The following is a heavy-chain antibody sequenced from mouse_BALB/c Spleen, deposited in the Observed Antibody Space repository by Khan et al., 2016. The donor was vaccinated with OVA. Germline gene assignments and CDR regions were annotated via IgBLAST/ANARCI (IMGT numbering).Heavy chain of an antibody. J-gene: IGHJ3*01. CDR1: GDSITSGY. CDR3: ARSTYRDAIAY. Sequence: EVQLQESGPSLVKPSQTRSLTCSVTGDSITSGYWSWIRKFPGNKLEYMGYMIYTGYTDYNPSLKSRLAITRHTSQNQHYLQLNSVTTEDTATYYCARSTYRDAIAYWGQGTLVTVSA. CDR2: MIYTGYT. V-gene: IGHV3-8*02. D-gene: IGHD2-14*01.